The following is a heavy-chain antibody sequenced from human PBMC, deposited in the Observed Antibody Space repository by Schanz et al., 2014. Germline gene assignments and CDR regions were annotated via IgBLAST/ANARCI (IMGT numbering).Heavy chain of an antibody. V-gene: IGHV3-23*04. D-gene: IGHD2-2*02. Sequence: EVQLVESGGGLVQPGGSLRLSCAASGYTFSSNAMSWVRQAPGKGLEWVSTISGSGGSTYYADSVKGRFTISRDNSKNTLSLQLNSLRADDTAVYYCAKHLYQYNYYGMDVWGQGPTVTVSS. J-gene: IGHJ6*02. CDR3: AKHLYQYNYYGMDV. CDR2: ISGSGGST. CDR1: GYTFSSNA.